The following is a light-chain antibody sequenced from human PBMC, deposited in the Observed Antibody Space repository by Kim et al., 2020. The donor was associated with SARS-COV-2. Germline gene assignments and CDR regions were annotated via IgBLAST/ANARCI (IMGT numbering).Light chain of an antibody. V-gene: IGLV1-40*01. CDR3: QSYDSSLSAWV. J-gene: IGLJ3*02. Sequence: QRVTISCTGSSCNIGTGYDVHWYQRLPGTAPKLLISANTNRPSGVPDRFSGSKSGTSASLAINGLQAEDEAEYYCQSYDSSLSAWVFGGGTQLTVL. CDR2: ANT. CDR1: SCNIGTGYD.